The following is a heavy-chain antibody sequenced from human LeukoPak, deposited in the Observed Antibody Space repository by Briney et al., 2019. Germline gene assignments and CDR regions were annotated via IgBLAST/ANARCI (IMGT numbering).Heavy chain of an antibody. D-gene: IGHD6-13*01. J-gene: IGHJ3*02. CDR1: GGSISSSSYY. CDR3: ARVAAAADAFDI. Sequence: SETLSLTCTVSGGSISSSSYYWGWIRQPPGKGLEWIGSIYYSGSTYYNPSLKSRVTISVDTSKNQFSLKLSSVTAADTAVYYCARVAAAADAFDIWGQGTMVTVSS. CDR2: IYYSGST. V-gene: IGHV4-39*07.